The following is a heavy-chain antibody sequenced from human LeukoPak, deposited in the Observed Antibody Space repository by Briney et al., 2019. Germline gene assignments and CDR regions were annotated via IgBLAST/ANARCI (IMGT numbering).Heavy chain of an antibody. V-gene: IGHV3-13*01. CDR2: IGTAGDT. J-gene: IGHJ6*02. CDR1: GFTLSSYD. Sequence: GSLRLSCAASGFTLSSYDMHWVRQATGKGLEWVSAIGTAGDTYYPGSVKGRFTISRENAKNSLYLQMNSLRAGDTAVYYCAREISSYSGSYRGMDVWGQGTTVTVSS. D-gene: IGHD1-26*01. CDR3: AREISSYSGSYRGMDV.